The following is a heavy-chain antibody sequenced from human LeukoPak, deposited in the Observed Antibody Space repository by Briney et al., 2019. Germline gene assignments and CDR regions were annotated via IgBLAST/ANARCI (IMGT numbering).Heavy chain of an antibody. D-gene: IGHD3-3*01. CDR2: IYYSGST. CDR1: GGSISSSSYY. V-gene: IGHV4-39*01. J-gene: IGHJ3*02. CDR3: ARQEKQSITIFGVARGAFDI. Sequence: TSETLSLTCTVSGGSISSSSYYWGWIRQPPGKGLEWIGSIYYSGSTYYNPSLKSRVTISVDTSKNQFSLKLSSVTAADTAVYYCARQEKQSITIFGVARGAFDIWGQGTMVTVSS.